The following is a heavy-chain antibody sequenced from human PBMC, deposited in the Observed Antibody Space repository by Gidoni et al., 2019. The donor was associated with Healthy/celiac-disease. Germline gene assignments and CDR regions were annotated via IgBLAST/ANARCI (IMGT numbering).Heavy chain of an antibody. CDR3: AKDQDSSGYYRILEGYFDY. J-gene: IGHJ4*02. CDR1: GFHFSSYA. D-gene: IGHD3-22*01. Sequence: EVQLLESGGGLVQPGGSLSLSCAASGFHFSSYARRWVRQAQGKGLEWVSAISGSGGSTYYADSVKGRFTISRDNSKNTLYLQMNSLRAEDTAVYYCAKDQDSSGYYRILEGYFDYWGQGTLVTVSS. V-gene: IGHV3-23*01. CDR2: ISGSGGST.